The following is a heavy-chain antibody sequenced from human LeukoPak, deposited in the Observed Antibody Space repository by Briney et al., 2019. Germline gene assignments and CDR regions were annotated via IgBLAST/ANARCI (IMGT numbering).Heavy chain of an antibody. V-gene: IGHV3-21*01. CDR3: ARRRGSPDAFDI. CDR1: GFTFSSYA. Sequence: GGSLRLSCAASGFTFSSYAMNWVRQAPGKGLEWVSSISTSSSYINYADSVKGRFTISRDNAKNSLYLQMNSLRAEDTAVYYCARRRGSPDAFDIWGQGTMVTVSS. CDR2: ISTSSSYI. J-gene: IGHJ3*02. D-gene: IGHD2-15*01.